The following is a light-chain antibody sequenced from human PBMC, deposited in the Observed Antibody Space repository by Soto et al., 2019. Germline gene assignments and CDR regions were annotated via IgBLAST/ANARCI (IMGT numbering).Light chain of an antibody. CDR3: QSYNTSLSTPV. V-gene: IGLV1-40*01. CDR2: GIS. Sequence: QAVLTQPPSVSGAPGQWVTISCTGSSTNIGEGYDVHWYQQLPGTAPKLLIYGISNRPSGVPDRFSGSKSGTSASLAITGLYAEHEADDSCQSYNTSLSTPVFGTGTKVTVL. J-gene: IGLJ1*01. CDR1: STNIGEGYD.